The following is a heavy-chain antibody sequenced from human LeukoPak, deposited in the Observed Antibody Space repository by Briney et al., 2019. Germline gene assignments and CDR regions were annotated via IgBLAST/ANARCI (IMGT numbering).Heavy chain of an antibody. CDR1: GYSISSGYY. CDR3: ARGSRLWFGELSGRWFDP. J-gene: IGHJ5*02. CDR2: IYHSGST. V-gene: IGHV4-38-2*01. D-gene: IGHD3-10*01. Sequence: PSETLSLTCAVSGYSISSGYYWGWIRQPPGKGLEWIGSIYHSGSTYYNPSLKSRVTISVDTSKNQFSLKLSSVTAADTAVYYCARGSRLWFGELSGRWFDPWGQGTLVTVSS.